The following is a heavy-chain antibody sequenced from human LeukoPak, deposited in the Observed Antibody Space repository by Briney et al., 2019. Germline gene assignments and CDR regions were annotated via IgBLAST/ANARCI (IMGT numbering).Heavy chain of an antibody. CDR3: AEDREWGSYPPYYFDY. V-gene: IGHV3-30*18. CDR2: ISYDGSHK. J-gene: IGHJ4*02. D-gene: IGHD3-16*02. Sequence: QPGGSLRLSCAASGFTFSTYGMHWVRQAPGKGLQWVALISYDGSHKYDADSVKGRFTISRDNSKNTLYLQMNSLRAEDTAVYYCAEDREWGSYPPYYFDYWGQGTLVTVSS. CDR1: GFTFSTYG.